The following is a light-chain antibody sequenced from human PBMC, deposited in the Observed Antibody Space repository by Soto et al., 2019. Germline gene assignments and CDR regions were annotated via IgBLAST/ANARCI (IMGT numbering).Light chain of an antibody. Sequence: EMVLTQSPATLSVSPGQRVTLSCRASQSVSGYLAWYQQKPGQAPRLLIYDTSTRATAIPARFSGSGSGTEFTLTISSLQSEDFAVDYCQQYNPPWTFGQGTQVQIK. CDR2: DTS. V-gene: IGKV3-15*01. CDR1: QSVSGY. J-gene: IGKJ1*01. CDR3: QQYNPPWT.